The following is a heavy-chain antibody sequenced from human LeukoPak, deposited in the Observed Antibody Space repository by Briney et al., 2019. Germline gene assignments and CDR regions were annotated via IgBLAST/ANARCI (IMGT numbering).Heavy chain of an antibody. J-gene: IGHJ4*02. Sequence: GGSLRLACAASGFTSRSYVMSWVRQAPGKGLEWVSAISRSGDDTYYADSVKGRFTISRDNSKNTLYLQMNSLRDEDTAVYYCATDRGKVDPMDNWGQGTLVIVSS. CDR3: ATDRGKVDPMDN. CDR2: ISRSGDDT. V-gene: IGHV3-23*01. D-gene: IGHD3-10*01. CDR1: GFTSRSYV.